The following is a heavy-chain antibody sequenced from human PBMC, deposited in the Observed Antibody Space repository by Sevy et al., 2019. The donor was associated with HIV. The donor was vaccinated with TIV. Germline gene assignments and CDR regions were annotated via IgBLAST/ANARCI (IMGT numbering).Heavy chain of an antibody. Sequence: GGSLRLSCTASGFTFSSAWMSWVRQAPGKGLEWVGRIKSEFDGGAIDYAAPVKGRFTISREDSKNTVYLQMNSLKTEDTAVYYCITDPAYRGYDEEVINYYFFGMDVWGQGTTVTVSS. V-gene: IGHV3-15*01. CDR3: ITDPAYRGYDEEVINYYFFGMDV. D-gene: IGHD5-12*01. J-gene: IGHJ6*02. CDR1: GFTFSSAW. CDR2: IKSEFDGGAI.